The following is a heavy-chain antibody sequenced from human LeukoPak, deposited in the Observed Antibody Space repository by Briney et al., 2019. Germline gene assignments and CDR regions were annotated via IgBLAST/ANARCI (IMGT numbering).Heavy chain of an antibody. CDR1: GYTLTELS. CDR3: ATDRVGSKGGYDAFDI. CDR2: FDPEDGET. V-gene: IGHV1-24*01. D-gene: IGHD1-26*01. Sequence: ASVKVSCKVSGYTLTELSMHWVRQAPGKGLEWMGGFDPEDGETIYAQKFQGRVTMTEDTSTDTAYMELSSLRSEDTAVYYCATDRVGSKGGYDAFDIWGQGTMVTVSS. J-gene: IGHJ3*02.